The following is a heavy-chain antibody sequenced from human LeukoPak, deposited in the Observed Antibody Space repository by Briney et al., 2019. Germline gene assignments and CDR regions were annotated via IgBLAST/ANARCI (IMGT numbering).Heavy chain of an antibody. CDR1: GGSFSGYY. Sequence: PSETLSLTCAVYGGSFSGYYWSWIRQPPGMGLEWIGYIYYSGSTNYNPSLKSRVTISVDTSKNQFSLKLSSVTAADTAVYYCARHRSYDSSGYYPLDYWGQGTLVTVSS. V-gene: IGHV4-59*08. CDR2: IYYSGST. D-gene: IGHD3-22*01. CDR3: ARHRSYDSSGYYPLDY. J-gene: IGHJ4*02.